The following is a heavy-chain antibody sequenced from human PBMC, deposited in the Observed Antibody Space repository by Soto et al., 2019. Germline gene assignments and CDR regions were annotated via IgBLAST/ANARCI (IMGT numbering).Heavy chain of an antibody. Sequence: EVQLVESGGGLVQPGGSLRLSCAASGFTFSDHYMDWVRQAPGKGLEWVGRTRNKANSYTTEYAASVKGRFTISRDDSKNSLYLQMNSLKTEDTAVYYWARDGVGFDYWGQGTLVTVSS. CDR3: ARDGVGFDY. D-gene: IGHD3-10*01. V-gene: IGHV3-72*01. CDR2: TRNKANSYTT. CDR1: GFTFSDHY. J-gene: IGHJ4*02.